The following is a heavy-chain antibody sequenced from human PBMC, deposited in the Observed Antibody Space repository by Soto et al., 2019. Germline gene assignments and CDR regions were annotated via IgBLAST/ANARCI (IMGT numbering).Heavy chain of an antibody. J-gene: IGHJ4*02. CDR2: IFASSTTI. CDR1: GFTFSSYS. V-gene: IGHV3-48*04. Sequence: GGSLRLSCVASGFTFSSYSMVWVRQAPGKGLEWVSYIFASSTTIYYANSVKGRFTVSRDNTQNSLFLLMNSLRAEDTAVYYCARDRDWAFDYWGQGTLVTVSS. CDR3: ARDRDWAFDY. D-gene: IGHD3-9*01.